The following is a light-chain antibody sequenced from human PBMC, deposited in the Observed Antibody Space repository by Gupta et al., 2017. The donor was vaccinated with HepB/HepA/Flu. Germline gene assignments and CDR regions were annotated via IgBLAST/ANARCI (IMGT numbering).Light chain of an antibody. J-gene: IGLJ1*01. CDR1: SSDVGSYNV. CDR2: EVT. Sequence: SALTQPASVSGSPGPSITISCTGTSSDVGSYNVVSWYQQHPGKAPKLIIYEVTRRPAGVSNRFSGSKSGNTASLTISGLQEEDEADYYCCSYAGSSTYVFGTGTKVTVL. CDR3: CSYAGSSTYV. V-gene: IGLV2-23*02.